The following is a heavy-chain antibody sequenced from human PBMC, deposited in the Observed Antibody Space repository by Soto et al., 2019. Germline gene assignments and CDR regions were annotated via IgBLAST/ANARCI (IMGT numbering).Heavy chain of an antibody. D-gene: IGHD5-12*01. CDR3: ARGRYSGYARRGRSDYYYYYMDV. V-gene: IGHV4-34*01. CDR1: GGSFSGYY. J-gene: IGHJ6*03. Sequence: SETLSLTCAVYGGSFSGYYWSWIRQPPGKGLEWIGEINHSGSTNYNPSLKSRVTISVDTSKNQFSLKLSSVTAADTAVYYCARGRYSGYARRGRSDYYYYYMDVWGKGTTVTVSS. CDR2: INHSGST.